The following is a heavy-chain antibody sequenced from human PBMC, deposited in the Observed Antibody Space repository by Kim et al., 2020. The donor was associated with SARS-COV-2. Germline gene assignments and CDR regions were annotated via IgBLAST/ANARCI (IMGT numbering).Heavy chain of an antibody. CDR2: ITDSGDIT. D-gene: IGHD3-10*01. V-gene: IGHV3-23*01. Sequence: GGSLRLSCAASGFTFSSYDMNWVRQAAGKGLEWVSTITDSGDITLYADSVKGRFTISRDNSKNTLYLQMNSLRAEDTAVYYCTKRYYYGSGSYDYWGQGT. J-gene: IGHJ4*02. CDR1: GFTFSSYD. CDR3: TKRYYYGSGSYDY.